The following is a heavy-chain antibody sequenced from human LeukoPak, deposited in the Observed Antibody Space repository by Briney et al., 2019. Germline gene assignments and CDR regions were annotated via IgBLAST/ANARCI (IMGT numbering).Heavy chain of an antibody. Sequence: ASVKVSCKASGYTFTGYYMHWVRQAPGQGLEWMGWINPDSGGTNYAQKFQGRVTMTRDTSISTAYMELSRLRSDDTAVYYCARPITLVRGTPDYWGQGTLVTVSS. V-gene: IGHV1-2*02. CDR1: GYTFTGYY. CDR3: ARPITLVRGTPDY. CDR2: INPDSGGT. J-gene: IGHJ4*02. D-gene: IGHD3-10*01.